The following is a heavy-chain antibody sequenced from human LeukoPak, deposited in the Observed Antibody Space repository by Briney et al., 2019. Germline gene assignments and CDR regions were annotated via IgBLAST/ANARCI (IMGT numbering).Heavy chain of an antibody. Sequence: GGSLRLSCAASGFTFDDYGMSGVRQAPGKGLEWVSGIYWNGGSTAYADSVKGRFTISRDNARNSLYLQMNSLKAEDTALYYCAGRVLGATACFDPWGQGTLVTVSS. V-gene: IGHV3-20*04. CDR3: AGRVLGATACFDP. CDR1: GFTFDDYG. CDR2: IYWNGGST. D-gene: IGHD1-26*01. J-gene: IGHJ5*02.